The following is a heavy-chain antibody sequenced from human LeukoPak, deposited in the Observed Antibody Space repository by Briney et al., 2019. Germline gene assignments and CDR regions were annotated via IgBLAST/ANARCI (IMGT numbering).Heavy chain of an antibody. CDR2: ISSNGGST. CDR3: ARVRGIQLWSAALGY. D-gene: IGHD5-18*01. CDR1: GFTFSSYA. Sequence: PGGSLRLSCAASGFTFSSYAMHWVRQAPGKGLEYVSAISSNGGSTYYANSVKGRFTISRDNAKNSLYLQMNSLRAEDTAVYYCARVRGIQLWSAALGYWGQGTLVTVSS. V-gene: IGHV3-64*01. J-gene: IGHJ4*02.